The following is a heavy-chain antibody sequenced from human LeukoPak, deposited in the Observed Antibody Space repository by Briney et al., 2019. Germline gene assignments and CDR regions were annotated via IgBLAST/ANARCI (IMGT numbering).Heavy chain of an antibody. Sequence: ASVKVSCKVSGYTFTELSMHWVRQAPGKGLEWMGGFDPEDGETIYAQKFQGRVTMTEDTSTDTAYMELSSLRSEDTAVYYCATVVGDFWSGYYIAKGNRRYFQHWGQGTLVTVSS. J-gene: IGHJ1*01. D-gene: IGHD3-3*01. V-gene: IGHV1-24*01. CDR1: GYTFTELS. CDR3: ATVVGDFWSGYYIAKGNRRYFQH. CDR2: FDPEDGET.